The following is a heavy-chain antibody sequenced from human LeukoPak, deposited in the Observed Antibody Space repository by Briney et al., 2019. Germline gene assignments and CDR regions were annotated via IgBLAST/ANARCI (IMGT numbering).Heavy chain of an antibody. D-gene: IGHD3-22*01. Sequence: PGGSLRLSCAASGFTFSSYAMSWVRQAPGKGLEWVSTISGSGDSTYYADSVKGRFTISRDNSKNTLYLQMNSLRAEDTAVYYCAKVPPYDSSGYYFYYFDYWGQGTLVTVSS. V-gene: IGHV3-23*01. J-gene: IGHJ4*02. CDR3: AKVPPYDSSGYYFYYFDY. CDR2: ISGSGDST. CDR1: GFTFSSYA.